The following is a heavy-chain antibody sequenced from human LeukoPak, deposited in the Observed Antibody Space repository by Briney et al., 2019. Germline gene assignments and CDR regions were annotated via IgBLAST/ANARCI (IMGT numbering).Heavy chain of an antibody. CDR2: IYHGGST. CDR1: SYSISSGYY. Sequence: PSETLSLTCSVSSYSISSGYYWGWIRQSPEKGLEWIGYIYHGGSTDYNPSLKSRVTISVDTSKNQFSLKVSSVAAADTAVYYCARVFDSGSQAYFYYMDVWGKGTTVTIFS. J-gene: IGHJ6*03. CDR3: ARVFDSGSQAYFYYMDV. V-gene: IGHV4-38-2*02. D-gene: IGHD3-10*01.